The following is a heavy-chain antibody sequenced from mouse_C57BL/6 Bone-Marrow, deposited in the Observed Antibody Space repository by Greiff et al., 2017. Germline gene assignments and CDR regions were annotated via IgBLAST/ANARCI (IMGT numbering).Heavy chain of an antibody. CDR3: AIRYFDV. J-gene: IGHJ1*03. CDR1: GFTFSSYG. Sequence: EVQGVESGGDLVKPGGSLKLSCAASGFTFSSYGMSWVRQTPDKRLEWVATISSGGSYTYYPDSVKGRFTISRDNAKNTLYLQMSSLKSEDTAMYYCAIRYFDVWGTGTTVTVSS. V-gene: IGHV5-6*01. CDR2: ISSGGSYT.